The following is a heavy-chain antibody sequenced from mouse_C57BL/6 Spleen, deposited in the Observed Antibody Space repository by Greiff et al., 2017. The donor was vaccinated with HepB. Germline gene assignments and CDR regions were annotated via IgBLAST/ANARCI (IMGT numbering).Heavy chain of an antibody. D-gene: IGHD1-1*01. CDR1: GYSITSDY. Sequence: EVQLQQSGPGLAKPSQTLSLTCSVTGYSITSDYWNWIRKFPGNKLEYMGYISYSGSTYYNPSLKSRISITRDTSKNQYYLQLNSVTTEDTATYYCARCTTVVATRYWYFDVWGTGTTVTVSS. CDR3: ARCTTVVATRYWYFDV. V-gene: IGHV3-8*01. CDR2: ISYSGST. J-gene: IGHJ1*03.